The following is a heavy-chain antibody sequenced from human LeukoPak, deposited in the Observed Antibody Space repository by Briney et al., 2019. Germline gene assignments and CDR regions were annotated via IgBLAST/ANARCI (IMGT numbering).Heavy chain of an antibody. CDR3: ATQGDYYDSSFDY. CDR1: GFTFSSYS. V-gene: IGHV3-21*01. Sequence: GGSLRLSCAASGFTFSSYSMNWVRQAPGKGLEWVSSISSSSSYIYYADSVKGRFTISRDNAKNSLYLQMNSLRAEDTAVYYCATQGDYYDSSFDYWGQGTLVTVSS. D-gene: IGHD3-22*01. CDR2: ISSSSSYI. J-gene: IGHJ4*02.